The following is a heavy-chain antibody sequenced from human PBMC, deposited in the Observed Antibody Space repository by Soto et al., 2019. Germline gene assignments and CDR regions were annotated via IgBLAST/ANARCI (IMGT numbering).Heavy chain of an antibody. Sequence: QVQLVESGGGVVQPGRSLRHSCAASGFTFSSYAMHWVRQAPGKGLEWVAVISYDGSNKYYADSVKGRFTISRDNSKNTLYLQMISLRAEDTAVYYCARDLLVRRCSGGSCYQTYYYYGMDVWGQGTTVTVSS. D-gene: IGHD2-15*01. CDR1: GFTFSSYA. J-gene: IGHJ6*02. CDR3: ARDLLVRRCSGGSCYQTYYYYGMDV. CDR2: ISYDGSNK. V-gene: IGHV3-30-3*01.